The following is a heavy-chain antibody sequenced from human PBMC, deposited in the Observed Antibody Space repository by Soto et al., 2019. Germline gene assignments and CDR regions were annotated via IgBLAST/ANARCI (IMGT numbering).Heavy chain of an antibody. D-gene: IGHD6-13*01. CDR3: AKVTKRAAAGRYEYYKYGMDV. Sequence: EVQLLESGGGLSLPGGSLRLSCAASGFTFNSYAMTWVRQAPGKGLEWVAGISGNGRKTSYADSVKGRFSISRDNSKNTLFLQMNGLRAEDTAVYYCAKVTKRAAAGRYEYYKYGMDVWGQGTTVTVSS. J-gene: IGHJ6*02. CDR1: GFTFNSYA. CDR2: ISGNGRKT. V-gene: IGHV3-23*01.